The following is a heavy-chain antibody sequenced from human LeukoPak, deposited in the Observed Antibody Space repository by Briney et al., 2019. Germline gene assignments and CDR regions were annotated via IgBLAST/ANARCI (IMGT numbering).Heavy chain of an antibody. CDR1: GGSVSSGSYY. D-gene: IGHD3-10*01. J-gene: IGHJ4*02. CDR2: IYYSGST. CDR3: ARGAEVSDGSGSYYKY. Sequence: PSETLSLTCTVSGGSVSSGSYYWSWIRQPPGKGLEWIGYIYYSGSTNYNPSLKSRVTISVDTSKNQFSLKLSSVTAADTAVYYCARGAEVSDGSGSYYKYWGQGTLVTVSS. V-gene: IGHV4-61*01.